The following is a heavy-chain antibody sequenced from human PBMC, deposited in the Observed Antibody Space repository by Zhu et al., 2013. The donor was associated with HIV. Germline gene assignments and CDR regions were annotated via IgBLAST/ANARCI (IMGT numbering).Heavy chain of an antibody. D-gene: IGHD2-8*01. CDR1: GDSFSNFA. V-gene: IGHV1-69*01. CDR3: AREGGGLDIVLEGAMDV. CDR2: IIPIFGPP. Sequence: QVLLVQSGTEVKRPGSSVKVSCEASGDSFSNFAVSWVRQAPGQGLEWLGGIIPIFGPPHSAQRFQGRVTITADESTSTAYMELSSLRSEDTAVYYCAREGGGLDIVLEGAMDVWGKGTTVTVSS. J-gene: IGHJ6*03.